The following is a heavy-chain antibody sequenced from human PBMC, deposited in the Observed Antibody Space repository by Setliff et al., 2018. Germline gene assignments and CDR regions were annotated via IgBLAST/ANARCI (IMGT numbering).Heavy chain of an antibody. Sequence: ASVKVSCKASGYTFTSYAVTWVRQAPGQGLEWMGGISGYNGNTNYAQNLQGRVTITTDPSSRTAYMELRSLRSDDTAVYYCARDTGTRSAASDHSFNFDFWGQGSLVTVSS. J-gene: IGHJ4*02. CDR3: ARDTGTRSAASDHSFNFDF. D-gene: IGHD1-1*01. CDR1: GYTFTSYA. V-gene: IGHV1-18*01. CDR2: ISGYNGNT.